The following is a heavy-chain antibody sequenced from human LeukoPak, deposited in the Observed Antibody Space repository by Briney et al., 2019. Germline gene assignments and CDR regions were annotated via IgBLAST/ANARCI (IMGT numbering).Heavy chain of an antibody. CDR1: GFTFSSYS. V-gene: IGHV3-21*01. D-gene: IGHD3-10*01. CDR2: ISSSSSYI. Sequence: PGGSLRLSCAASGFTFSSYSMNWVRQAPGKGLEWVSSISSSSSYIYYADSVKGRFTISRDNAKNSLYLQMNSLRAEDTAVYYCARDSKWFGELDPFDYWGQGTLVTVSS. J-gene: IGHJ4*02. CDR3: ARDSKWFGELDPFDY.